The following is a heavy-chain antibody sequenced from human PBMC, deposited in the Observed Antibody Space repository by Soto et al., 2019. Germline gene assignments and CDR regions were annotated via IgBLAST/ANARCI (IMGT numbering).Heavy chain of an antibody. D-gene: IGHD3-9*01. CDR2: ITWNSVAL. CDR3: AKERVRDFDG. CDR1: GFTFDDHA. J-gene: IGHJ4*02. V-gene: IGHV3-9*01. Sequence: VQLVESGGGLVRPGGSLRLSCAASGFTFDDHAMHWVRQAPGKGLGWISAITWNSVALDYADSVKGRFTISRDNAKHSLYLQMNSLRPEDTALYYCAKERVRDFDGWGQGTLVTVSS.